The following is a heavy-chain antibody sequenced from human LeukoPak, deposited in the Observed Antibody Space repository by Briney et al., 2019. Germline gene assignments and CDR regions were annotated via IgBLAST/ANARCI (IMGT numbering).Heavy chain of an antibody. D-gene: IGHD6-6*01. Sequence: GASVKVSCKASGGTFSSCAISWVRQAPGQGLEWMGGIIPIFGTANYAQKFQGRVTITTDESTSTAYMELSSLRSEDTAVYYCASQLTRPDDSRPGNELDYWGQGTLVTVSS. CDR2: IIPIFGTA. J-gene: IGHJ4*02. V-gene: IGHV1-69*05. CDR1: GGTFSSCA. CDR3: ASQLTRPDDSRPGNELDY.